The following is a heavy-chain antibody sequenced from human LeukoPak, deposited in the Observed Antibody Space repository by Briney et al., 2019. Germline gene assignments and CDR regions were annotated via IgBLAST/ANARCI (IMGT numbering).Heavy chain of an antibody. V-gene: IGHV3-23*01. D-gene: IGHD3-22*01. Sequence: PGGSLRLSCAASGFTFRSYAMSWVRQAPGKGLEWVSAISGNGGSTSYADSVKGRFTISRDNSKNTLYLQMNSLRAEDTAVYYCANEPAWLHYGMDVWGQGTTVTVSS. J-gene: IGHJ6*02. CDR1: GFTFRSYA. CDR3: ANEPAWLHYGMDV. CDR2: ISGNGGST.